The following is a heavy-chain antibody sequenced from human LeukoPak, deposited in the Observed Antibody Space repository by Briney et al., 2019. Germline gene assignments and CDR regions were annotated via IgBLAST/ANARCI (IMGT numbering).Heavy chain of an antibody. Sequence: PGGSLRLSCAASGFTFSSYGMHWVRQAPGKGPEWVAFIRYDGSNKYYADSVKGRFTISRDNSKNTLYLQMNSLRAEDTAVYYCAKVSSGPDYYYYMDVWGKGTTVTVSS. CDR3: AKVSSGPDYYYYMDV. V-gene: IGHV3-30*02. J-gene: IGHJ6*03. CDR1: GFTFSSYG. CDR2: IRYDGSNK.